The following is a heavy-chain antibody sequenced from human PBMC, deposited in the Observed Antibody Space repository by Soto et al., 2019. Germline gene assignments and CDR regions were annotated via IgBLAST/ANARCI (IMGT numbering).Heavy chain of an antibody. Sequence: GASVKVSCKASGGTFSSYAISWVRQAPGQGLEWMGGIIPIFGTANYAQKFQGRVTITADESTSTAYMELSSLRSEDTAVYYCARAMRCGGVCDWDYYGMDVWGQGTTVTVSS. CDR2: IIPIFGTA. V-gene: IGHV1-69*13. D-gene: IGHD2-8*02. J-gene: IGHJ6*02. CDR1: GGTFSSYA. CDR3: ARAMRCGGVCDWDYYGMDV.